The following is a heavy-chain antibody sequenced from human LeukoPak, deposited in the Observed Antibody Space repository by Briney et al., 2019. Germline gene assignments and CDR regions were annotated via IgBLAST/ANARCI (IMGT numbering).Heavy chain of an antibody. Sequence: SETLSLTCSVSGDSISSYYWSWIRQPPGKGLEWIGFLYHGGNTNYNPSLKSRVTISVDTPKNQVSLKLTSVAASDTAVYYCARQSLGPSRSGSSNIWFDPWGQGTLVTVSS. D-gene: IGHD3-10*01. CDR3: ARQSLGPSRSGSSNIWFDP. V-gene: IGHV4-59*08. CDR2: LYHGGNT. CDR1: GDSISSYY. J-gene: IGHJ5*02.